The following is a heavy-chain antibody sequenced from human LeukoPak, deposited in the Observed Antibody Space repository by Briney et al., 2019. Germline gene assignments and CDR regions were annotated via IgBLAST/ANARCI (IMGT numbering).Heavy chain of an antibody. Sequence: GASVKVSCKVSGYTLTELSMHWVRQAPGKGLEGMGGFDPEDGETIYAQKFQGRVTMTEDTSTDTAYMELSSLRSEDTAVYYCATDRWYYDSSGQNLKNWFDPWGQGTLVTVSS. CDR1: GYTLTELS. CDR3: ATDRWYYDSSGQNLKNWFDP. D-gene: IGHD3-22*01. CDR2: FDPEDGET. J-gene: IGHJ5*02. V-gene: IGHV1-24*01.